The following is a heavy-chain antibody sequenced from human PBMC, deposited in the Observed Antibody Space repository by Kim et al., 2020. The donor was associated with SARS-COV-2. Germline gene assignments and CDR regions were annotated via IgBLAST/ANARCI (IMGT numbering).Heavy chain of an antibody. V-gene: IGHV4-39*01. CDR1: GGSISSSSYY. J-gene: IGHJ4*02. Sequence: SETLSLTCTVSGGSISSSSYYWGWIRQPPGKGLEWIGSIYYSGSTYYNPSLKSRVTISVDTSKNQFSLKLSSVTAADTAVYYCARLRQWLGFDYWGQGTLVTVSS. D-gene: IGHD6-19*01. CDR3: ARLRQWLGFDY. CDR2: IYYSGST.